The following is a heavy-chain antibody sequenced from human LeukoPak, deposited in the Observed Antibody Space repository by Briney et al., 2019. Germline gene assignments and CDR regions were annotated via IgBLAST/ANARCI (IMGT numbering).Heavy chain of an antibody. Sequence: PSETLSLTCTVSGGPISSSSYYWGWIRQAPGKGLEWIGSIYSSGSTYYNPSLKSRVTISVDTSKNHFSLKLNSVTAADTAVYYCATDSSDYSARGGAFDIWGQGTMVTVSS. D-gene: IGHD2-15*01. CDR3: ATDSSDYSARGGAFDI. J-gene: IGHJ3*02. CDR2: IYSSGST. CDR1: GGPISSSSYY. V-gene: IGHV4-39*07.